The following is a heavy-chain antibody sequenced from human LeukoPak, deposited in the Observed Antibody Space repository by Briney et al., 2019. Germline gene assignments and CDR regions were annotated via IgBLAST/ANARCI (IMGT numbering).Heavy chain of an antibody. CDR3: ARDASGGYDSGY. D-gene: IGHD5-12*01. CDR1: GFTFSSYG. J-gene: IGHJ4*02. Sequence: SGGSLRLSCAASGFTFSSYGMHWVRQAPGKGLEWVAVISYDGSNKYYADSVKGRFTISRDNSKNTLYLQMNSLRAEDTAVYYCARDASGGYDSGYWGQGTLVTVSS. V-gene: IGHV3-30*03. CDR2: ISYDGSNK.